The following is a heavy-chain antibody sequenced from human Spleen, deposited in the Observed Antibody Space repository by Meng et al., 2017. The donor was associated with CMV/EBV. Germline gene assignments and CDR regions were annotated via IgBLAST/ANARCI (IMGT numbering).Heavy chain of an antibody. CDR3: AKAREGAFGGFEY. CDR2: INPNTGST. CDR1: GYTFTGNN. D-gene: IGHD3-3*01. V-gene: IGHV1-46*04. J-gene: IGHJ4*02. Sequence: ASVKVSCKASGYTFTGNNIHWGRQAPGQGLEWMGVINPNTGSTKYAQLLQGRVTMTRDTSTTTVYVELSSLRSDDTAVYYCAKAREGAFGGFEYWGQGTLVTVSS.